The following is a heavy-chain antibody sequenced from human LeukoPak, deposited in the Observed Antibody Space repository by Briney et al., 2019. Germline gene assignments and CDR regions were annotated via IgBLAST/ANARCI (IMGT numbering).Heavy chain of an antibody. CDR3: ARLYYYDSSGGD. D-gene: IGHD3-22*01. J-gene: IGHJ4*02. CDR2: ISYDGSNK. Sequence: GGSLRLSCAASGFTFSSYATHWVRQAPGKGLEWVAVISYDGSNKYYADSVKGRFTISRDNSKNTLYLQMNSLRAEDTAVYYCARLYYYDSSGGDWGQGTLVTVSS. CDR1: GFTFSSYA. V-gene: IGHV3-30-3*01.